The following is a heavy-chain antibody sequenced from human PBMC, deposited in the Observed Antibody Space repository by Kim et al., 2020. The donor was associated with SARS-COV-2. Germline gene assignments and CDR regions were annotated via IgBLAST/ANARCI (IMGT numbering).Heavy chain of an antibody. CDR1: GGTFSSYA. CDR3: ARPGPNTRAFDI. CDR2: IIPIFGTA. J-gene: IGHJ3*02. Sequence: VKVSCKASGGTFSSYAISWVRQAPGQGLEWMGGIIPIFGTANYAQKFQGRVTITADESTSTAYMELSSLRSEDTAVYYCARPGPNTRAFDIWGQGTMVTVSS. V-gene: IGHV1-69*13. D-gene: IGHD7-27*01.